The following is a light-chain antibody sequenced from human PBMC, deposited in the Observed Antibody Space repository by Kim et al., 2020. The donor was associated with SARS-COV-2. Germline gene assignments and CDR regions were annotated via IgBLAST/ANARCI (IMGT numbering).Light chain of an antibody. CDR3: QQYNNWPPGNT. Sequence: EIVMTQSPATLSVSPGERATLSCRASQSVSSSIAWYQQKPGQAPRLLIYGASTRATGIPGRFSGSGSGTEFTLTISSLQSEDFAAYYCQQYNNWPPGNTFGQGTKLEI. CDR1: QSVSSS. J-gene: IGKJ2*01. CDR2: GAS. V-gene: IGKV3-15*01.